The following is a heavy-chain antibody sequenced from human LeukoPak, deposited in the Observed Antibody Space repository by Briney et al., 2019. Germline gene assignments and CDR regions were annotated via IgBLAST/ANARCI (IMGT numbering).Heavy chain of an antibody. CDR1: GFTFSTYW. Sequence: GGSLRLSCAASGFTFSTYWMNWVSQAPGKGLEWVANIKQDGSEKYYVDSVKGRFTISRDNAKNSLYLQMNSLRAEDTAMYYCASPMGATPWDAFDIWGQGTRVTVSP. CDR2: IKQDGSEK. V-gene: IGHV3-7*01. CDR3: ASPMGATPWDAFDI. D-gene: IGHD1-26*01. J-gene: IGHJ3*02.